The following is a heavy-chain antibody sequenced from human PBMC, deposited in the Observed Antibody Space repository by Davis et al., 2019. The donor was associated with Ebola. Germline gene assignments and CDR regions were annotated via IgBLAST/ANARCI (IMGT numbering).Heavy chain of an antibody. CDR2: ISTDGGAT. CDR1: GFTFTSYA. CDR3: AREGPRGSYEFWSGYQYYYGMDV. V-gene: IGHV3-64*04. J-gene: IGHJ6*02. D-gene: IGHD3-3*01. Sequence: GESLKISCSASGFTFTSYAMHWVRQAPGKALEYVSAISTDGGATYYADSVKGRFTISRDNSKNTLYLQMNSLRAEDTAVYYCAREGPRGSYEFWSGYQYYYGMDVWGQGTTVTVSS.